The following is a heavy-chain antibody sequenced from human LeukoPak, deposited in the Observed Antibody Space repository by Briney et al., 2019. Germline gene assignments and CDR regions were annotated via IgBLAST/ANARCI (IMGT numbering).Heavy chain of an antibody. V-gene: IGHV1-18*01. CDR2: ISAYNGNT. J-gene: IGHJ6*03. Sequence: ASVKVSCKASGYTFTSYGISWVRQAPGQGLEWMGWISAYNGNTNYAQKLQGRVTMTTDTSTSTAYMELWSLRSDDTAVYYCARVVANYYYYYMDVWGKGTTVTVSS. CDR1: GYTFTSYG. D-gene: IGHD2-15*01. CDR3: ARVVANYYYYYMDV.